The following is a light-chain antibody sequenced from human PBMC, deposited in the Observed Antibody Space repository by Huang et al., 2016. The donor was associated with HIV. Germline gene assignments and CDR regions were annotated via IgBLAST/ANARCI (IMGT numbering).Light chain of an antibody. J-gene: IGKJ3*01. V-gene: IGKV3-15*01. Sequence: EIIMTQSPATLSLSPGERATLSCRASQSISRNSAWYQQKTGQAPRLLIFGAFRRANGIPSRFSGTGSGTEFTRTINSLQSDDFAVYYCQQYHTHPTTFGPGTKVDI. CDR1: QSISRN. CDR3: QQYHTHPTT. CDR2: GAF.